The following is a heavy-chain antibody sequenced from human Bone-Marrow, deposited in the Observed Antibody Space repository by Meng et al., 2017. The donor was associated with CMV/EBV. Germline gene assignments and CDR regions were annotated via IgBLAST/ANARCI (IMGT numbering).Heavy chain of an antibody. Sequence: SLKISCAASGFTFDDYAMHWVRQAPGKGLEWVSGISWNSGSIGYADSVKGRFTISRDNAKNSLYLQMNSLRAEDTAVYYCARDSSSTGVYWGQGNLVTVSS. J-gene: IGHJ4*02. V-gene: IGHV3-9*01. CDR2: ISWNSGSI. CDR3: ARDSSSTGVY. CDR1: GFTFDDYA. D-gene: IGHD2-2*01.